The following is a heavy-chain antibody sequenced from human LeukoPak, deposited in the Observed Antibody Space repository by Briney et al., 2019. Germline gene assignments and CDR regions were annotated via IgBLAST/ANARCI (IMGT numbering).Heavy chain of an antibody. CDR3: ARSHTQKEFCGGGRCYPTVWWFDP. D-gene: IGHD2-15*01. V-gene: IGHV1-8*01. Sequence: RASVKVSCKTSGYTFINNDINWVRQAPGQGLEWMAWIDPKNGNRGYAQNFQGRVTMTTDISINTAYLELSSLRSEGTAVYYCARSHTQKEFCGGGRCYPTVWWFDPWGQGTLVTVSS. J-gene: IGHJ5*02. CDR2: IDPKNGNR. CDR1: GYTFINND.